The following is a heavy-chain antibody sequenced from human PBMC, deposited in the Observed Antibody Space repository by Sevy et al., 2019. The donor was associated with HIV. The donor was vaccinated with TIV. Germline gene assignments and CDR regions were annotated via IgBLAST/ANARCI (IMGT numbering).Heavy chain of an antibody. CDR1: GFTFSSYA. V-gene: IGHV3-23*01. CDR2: ISGSGGST. Sequence: GGSLRLSCAASGFTFSSYAMSWVRQAPGKGLEWVSAISGSGGSTYYADSVKGRLTISRDNSKNTRYLQMNSLGAEDTAVYYCAKDQGSYYGSGSFIDYWGQGTLVTVS. D-gene: IGHD3-10*01. CDR3: AKDQGSYYGSGSFIDY. J-gene: IGHJ4*02.